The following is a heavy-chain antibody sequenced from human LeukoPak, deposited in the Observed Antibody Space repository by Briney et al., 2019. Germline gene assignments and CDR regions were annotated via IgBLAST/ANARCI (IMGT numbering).Heavy chain of an antibody. CDR3: ARENRGGTSISSHIYYFDY. CDR2: IYPNCGGT. Sequence: ASVKVSCKASGYTFTGYYTHWVRQAPGQGLAWMGWIYPNCGGTNCAQKFQGRVIMTRDTSISTAYMELSRLRSDDTAVYYCARENRGGTSISSHIYYFDYWGQGTLVTVSS. D-gene: IGHD1-14*01. CDR1: GYTFTGYY. V-gene: IGHV1-2*02. J-gene: IGHJ4*02.